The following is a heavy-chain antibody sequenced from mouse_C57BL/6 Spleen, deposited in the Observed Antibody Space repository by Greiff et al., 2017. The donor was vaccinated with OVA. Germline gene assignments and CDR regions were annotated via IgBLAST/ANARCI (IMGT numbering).Heavy chain of an antibody. V-gene: IGHV2-5*01. CDR3: AKKGGFDDGYPYAMDY. CDR2: IWRGGST. CDR1: GFSLTSYG. Sequence: VQLQQSGPGLVQPSQSLSITCTVSGFSLTSYGVHWVRQSPGKGLEWLGVIWRGGSTDYNAAFMSRLSITKDNSKSQVFFKMNSLQADDTAIYYCAKKGGFDDGYPYAMDYWGQGTSVTVSS. J-gene: IGHJ4*01. D-gene: IGHD2-3*01.